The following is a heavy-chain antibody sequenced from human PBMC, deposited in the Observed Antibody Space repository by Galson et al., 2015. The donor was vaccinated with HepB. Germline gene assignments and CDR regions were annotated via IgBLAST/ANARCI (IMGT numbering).Heavy chain of an antibody. Sequence: SVKVSCEASGYTFTSYGISWVRQAPGQGLEWMGWISAYNGNTYYAQKLQGRVTITTDTSTSTAYMELRSLRSDDTAVYYCAKERRFTMVRGVLYPMGYWGQGALVTVSS. CDR1: GYTFTSYG. CDR2: ISAYNGNT. J-gene: IGHJ4*02. V-gene: IGHV1-18*04. D-gene: IGHD3-10*01. CDR3: AKERRFTMVRGVLYPMGY.